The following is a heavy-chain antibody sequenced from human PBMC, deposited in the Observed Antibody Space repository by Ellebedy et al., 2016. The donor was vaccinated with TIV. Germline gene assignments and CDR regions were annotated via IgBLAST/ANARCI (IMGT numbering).Heavy chain of an antibody. D-gene: IGHD3-10*01. CDR1: GYTFTRYG. CDR3: GRDTYGLGSHAS. CDR2: ISAYIGNT. J-gene: IGHJ4*02. Sequence: AASVKVSCKASGYTFTRYGISRVRQAPGQGLAWMGRISAYIGNTNYAQKFQGRVTITSDDSTSKVYMELSSLRFEDTAVYYCGRDTYGLGSHASWGQGTLVTVSS. V-gene: IGHV1-18*04.